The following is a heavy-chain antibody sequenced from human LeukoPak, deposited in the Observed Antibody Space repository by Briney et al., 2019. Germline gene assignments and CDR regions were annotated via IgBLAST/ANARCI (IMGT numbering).Heavy chain of an antibody. D-gene: IGHD3-22*01. V-gene: IGHV3-21*01. CDR3: ARATYYYDSSGYYYSGGPWWFDP. CDR1: GFTFSSYS. CDR2: ISSSSSYI. J-gene: IGHJ5*02. Sequence: GGSLRLSCAASGFTFSSYSMTWVRQAPGKGLEWVSSISSSSSYIYYADSVKGRFTISRDNAKNSLYLQMNSLRAEDTAVYYCARATYYYDSSGYYYSGGPWWFDPWGQGTLVTVSS.